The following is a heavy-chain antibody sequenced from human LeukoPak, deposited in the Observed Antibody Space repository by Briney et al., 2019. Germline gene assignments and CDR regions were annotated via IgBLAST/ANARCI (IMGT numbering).Heavy chain of an antibody. D-gene: IGHD5-12*01. V-gene: IGHV3-64*01. Sequence: GGSLRLSCAASGFTFSNYAMHWVRQAPGKGLEYVSAISSNGGSTYYANSVKGRFTISRDNSKNTLYLQMGSLRAEDMAVYYCARARPPTSWGQGTLVTVSS. CDR1: GFTFSNYA. CDR3: ARARPPTS. J-gene: IGHJ4*02. CDR2: ISSNGGST.